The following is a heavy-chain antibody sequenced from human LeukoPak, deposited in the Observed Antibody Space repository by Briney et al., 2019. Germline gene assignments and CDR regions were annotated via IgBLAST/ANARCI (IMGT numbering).Heavy chain of an antibody. Sequence: GGSLRLSCAASGFIFGDFAMSWVRQVPGRGLEWLSTISGGGTSTAYADSVKGRFTISRDNSKDTLYLEMSSLRAEDTALYYCAKGRAANWPHSRENDHWGQGTLVTVSS. CDR1: GFIFGDFA. V-gene: IGHV3-23*01. D-gene: IGHD2-15*01. CDR3: AKGRAANWPHSRENDH. J-gene: IGHJ4*02. CDR2: ISGGGTST.